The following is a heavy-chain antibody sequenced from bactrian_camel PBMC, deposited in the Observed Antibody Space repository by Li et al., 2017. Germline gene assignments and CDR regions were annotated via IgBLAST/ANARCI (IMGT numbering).Heavy chain of an antibody. Sequence: VQLVESGGGLVQFGGSLRLSCAASGFPFSSYGMTWVRQAPGKGLEWVSTINSGGGSTYYADSVKGRFTISQDNAKNALFLQMNSLNPEDTATYYCNVGLCGTWPPGQDNYWGQGTQVTVS. CDR2: INSGGGST. CDR1: GFPFSSYG. J-gene: IGHJ4*01. V-gene: IGHV3S40*01. CDR3: NVGLCGTWPPGQDNY. D-gene: IGHD5*01.